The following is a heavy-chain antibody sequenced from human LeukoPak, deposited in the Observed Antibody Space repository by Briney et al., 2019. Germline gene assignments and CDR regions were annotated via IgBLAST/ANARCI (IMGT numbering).Heavy chain of an antibody. Sequence: PGGSLRLSCAASGFTFNGYHMNWIRQAPGKGLEWIAYISPGGDDIYFADSVRGRLTLSRDNAKNSLYLQMSSLTAEDTAVYYCASGRDIEVAGPAGYFDHWGQGNLVTVSS. CDR3: ASGRDIEVAGPAGYFDH. CDR1: GFTFNGYH. D-gene: IGHD6-19*01. V-gene: IGHV3-11*01. CDR2: ISPGGDDI. J-gene: IGHJ4*02.